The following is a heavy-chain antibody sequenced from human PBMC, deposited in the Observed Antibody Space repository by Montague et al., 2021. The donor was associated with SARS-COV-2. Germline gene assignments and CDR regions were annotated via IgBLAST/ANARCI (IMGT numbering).Heavy chain of an antibody. Sequence: SETLSLTCTVSGGSISSYYWSWIRQPPGKGLEWIGEINHTGSTNYNPSLKSRVTISVDTSKNQFSLKLSSVTAADTAVYYCASSRRITSGGVTGWFSPFDYWGQGTLVTVSS. CDR3: ASSRRITSGGVTGWFSPFDY. CDR2: INHTGST. CDR1: GGSISSYY. J-gene: IGHJ4*02. V-gene: IGHV4-59*01. D-gene: IGHD3-16*01.